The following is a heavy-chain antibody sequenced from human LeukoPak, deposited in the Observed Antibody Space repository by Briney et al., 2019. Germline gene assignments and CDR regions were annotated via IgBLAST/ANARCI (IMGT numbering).Heavy chain of an antibody. Sequence: SETLSLTCAVYGGSFSGYYWSWIRQHPGKGLEWIGYIYYSGSTYYNPSLKSRVTISVDTSKNQFSLKLSSVTAADTAVYYCAGGGIWLLPDAFDIWGQGTMVTVSS. CDR2: IYYSGST. V-gene: IGHV4-31*11. D-gene: IGHD5-18*01. J-gene: IGHJ3*02. CDR1: GGSFSGYY. CDR3: AGGGIWLLPDAFDI.